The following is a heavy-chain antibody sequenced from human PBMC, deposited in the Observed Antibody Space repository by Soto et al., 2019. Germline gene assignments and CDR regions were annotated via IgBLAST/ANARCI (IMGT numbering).Heavy chain of an antibody. J-gene: IGHJ4*02. D-gene: IGHD5-18*01. CDR1: GFTFSNYA. V-gene: IGHV3-23*01. Sequence: EVQLLQSGGGLVQPGGSLRLSCAASGFTFSNYAMSWVRQAPGKGLESVSVIGGSGLSTYYADSVKGRFTISRDNXKNTLYLQMNSLRAEDTAVYYCAKRPIQLWNPFDYWGQGTLVTFSS. CDR2: IGGSGLST. CDR3: AKRPIQLWNPFDY.